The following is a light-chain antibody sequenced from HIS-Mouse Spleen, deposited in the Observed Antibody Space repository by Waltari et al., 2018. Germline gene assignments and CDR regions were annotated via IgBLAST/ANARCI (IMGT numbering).Light chain of an antibody. Sequence: SYELTQPPSVSVSPGQTARITCSGEALPKKYAYWYQQKSGPAPVLVIYEDSKRPSGNPERFSGSSSGTMATLTISGAQVEDEADYYCYSTDSSGNHVFGGGTKLTVL. CDR2: EDS. CDR3: YSTDSSGNHV. V-gene: IGLV3-10*01. CDR1: ALPKKY. J-gene: IGLJ2*01.